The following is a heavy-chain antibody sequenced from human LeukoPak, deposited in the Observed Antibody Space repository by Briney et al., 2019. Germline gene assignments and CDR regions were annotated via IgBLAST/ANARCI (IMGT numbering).Heavy chain of an antibody. D-gene: IGHD3-10*01. J-gene: IGHJ4*02. CDR3: ARGAWFGELLTPIDY. CDR1: GYTFNKKY. CDR2: INPSSGST. Sequence: ASVKVSCKASGYTFNKKYMNWVRQAPGQGLEWMGIINPSSGSTSYAQNFPGRVTMTSDSSTSTVYMELSSLRSEHTAVYYCARGAWFGELLTPIDYWGQGALVTVSS. V-gene: IGHV1-46*02.